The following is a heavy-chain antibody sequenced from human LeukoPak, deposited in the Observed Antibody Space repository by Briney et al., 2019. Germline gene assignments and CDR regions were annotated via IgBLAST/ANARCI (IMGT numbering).Heavy chain of an antibody. Sequence: ASVKVSCKASGYTFTDYYLHWVRQAPGQGLEWMGWMNPNSGNTGYAQKFQGRVTMTRNTSISTAYMELSSLRSEDTAVYYCARGADIVVVPAAYYYYYMDVWGKGTTVTVSS. CDR1: GYTFTDYY. J-gene: IGHJ6*03. V-gene: IGHV1-8*02. D-gene: IGHD2-2*01. CDR3: ARGADIVVVPAAYYYYYMDV. CDR2: MNPNSGNT.